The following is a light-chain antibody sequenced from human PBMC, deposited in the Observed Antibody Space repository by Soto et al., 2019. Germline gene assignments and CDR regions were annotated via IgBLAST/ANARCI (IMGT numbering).Light chain of an antibody. CDR2: GAS. J-gene: IGKJ2*01. CDR1: QSISTN. V-gene: IGKV3-15*01. CDR3: QQYNDWPPWYT. Sequence: EIVMTQSPDTLSVSPGERATLSCRASQSISTNLAWYQHKPGQPPRLLIHGASTRATGIPARFSGRGSGTDFTLSISSLQSEDFAVYYCQQYNDWPPWYTFGQGTKLEIK.